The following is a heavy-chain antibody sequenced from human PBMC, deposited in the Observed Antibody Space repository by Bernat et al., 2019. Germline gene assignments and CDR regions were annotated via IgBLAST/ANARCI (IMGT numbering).Heavy chain of an antibody. D-gene: IGHD3-9*01. J-gene: IGHJ6*02. Sequence: QVQLQESGPGLVKPSGTLSLTCAVSGGSISSSNWWSWVRQPPGKGLEWIGEIYHSGSTNYNPSLKSRVTISVDKSKNQFSLKLSSVTAADTAVYYCARGTYYDILTGYYTEDYYDYYGMDVWGQGTTVTVSS. V-gene: IGHV4-4*02. CDR3: ARGTYYDILTGYYTEDYYDYYGMDV. CDR2: IYHSGST. CDR1: GGSISSSNW.